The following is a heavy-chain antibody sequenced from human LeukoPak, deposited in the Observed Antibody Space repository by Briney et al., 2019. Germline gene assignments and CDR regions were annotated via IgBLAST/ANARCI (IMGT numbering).Heavy chain of an antibody. Sequence: SGGSLRLSCVGSGFTFSSYAMNWVRQAPGKGLEWVSSISSSSSYIYYADSVKGRFTISRDNAKNSLYLQMNSLRAEDTAVYYCARAYYYDSSGYYFDYWGQGTLVTVSS. J-gene: IGHJ4*02. CDR2: ISSSSSYI. D-gene: IGHD3-22*01. CDR3: ARAYYYDSSGYYFDY. CDR1: GFTFSSYA. V-gene: IGHV3-21*01.